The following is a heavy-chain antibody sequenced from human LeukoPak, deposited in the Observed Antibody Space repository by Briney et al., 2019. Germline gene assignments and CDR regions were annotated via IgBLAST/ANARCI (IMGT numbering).Heavy chain of an antibody. CDR1: GGTFSSYA. D-gene: IGHD2-2*01. V-gene: IGHV1-69*13. J-gene: IGHJ5*02. CDR3: ARGGYQLPEISWFDP. CDR2: IIPIFGTA. Sequence: SVKVSCKASGGTFSSYAISWVRQTPGQGLEWMGGIIPIFGTADYAQKFQGRVTITADESTSTAYMELSSLRSEDTAVYYCARGGYQLPEISWFDPWGQGTLVTVSS.